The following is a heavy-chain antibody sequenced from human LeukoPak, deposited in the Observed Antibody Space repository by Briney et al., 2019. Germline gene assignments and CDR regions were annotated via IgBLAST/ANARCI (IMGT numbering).Heavy chain of an antibody. CDR2: VYYSGST. CDR3: ARHLGDVVVVAATRTAFDY. CDR1: GGSISTNSYY. Sequence: SETLSLTCTVSGGSISTNSYYWGWIRQPPGKGLEWIGSVYYSGSTHYNPSLKSRVTVSVDTSKNQFSLKLSSVTAADTAVYYCARHLGDVVVVAATRTAFDYWGQGTLVTVSS. V-gene: IGHV4-39*01. J-gene: IGHJ4*02. D-gene: IGHD2-15*01.